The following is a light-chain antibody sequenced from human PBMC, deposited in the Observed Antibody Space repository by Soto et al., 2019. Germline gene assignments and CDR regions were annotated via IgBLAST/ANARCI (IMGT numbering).Light chain of an antibody. V-gene: IGLV1-44*01. CDR1: SSNIGTNT. J-gene: IGLJ1*01. CDR2: SFN. Sequence: QSVLTQPPSASGTPGQRVTISCSGSSSNIGTNTVNWYQQLPGTAPKLLIYSFNERPSGVPDRFSGSKSGTSGSLAIRGLRFEDAADYYCAAWDATLHAYVFGTGTKVTVL. CDR3: AAWDATLHAYV.